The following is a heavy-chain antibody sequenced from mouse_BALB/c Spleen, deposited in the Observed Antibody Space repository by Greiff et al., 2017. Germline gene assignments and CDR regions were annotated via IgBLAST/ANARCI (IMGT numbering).Heavy chain of an antibody. V-gene: IGHV3-8*02. CDR3: ARREGTYYRYDEFAY. CDR1: GDSITSGY. Sequence: EVKLQESGPSLVKPSQTLSLTCSVTGDSITSGYWNWIRKFPGNKLEYMGYISYSGSTYYNPSLKSRISITRDTSKNQYYLQLNSVTTEDTATYYCARREGTYYRYDEFAYWGQGTLVTVSA. CDR2: ISYSGST. J-gene: IGHJ3*01. D-gene: IGHD2-14*01.